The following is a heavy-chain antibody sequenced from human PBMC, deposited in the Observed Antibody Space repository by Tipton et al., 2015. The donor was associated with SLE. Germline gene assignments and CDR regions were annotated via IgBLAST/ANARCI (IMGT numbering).Heavy chain of an antibody. V-gene: IGHV3-48*01. CDR1: GFTFSSYS. D-gene: IGHD2-2*01. CDR2: ISSSSSTI. J-gene: IGHJ5*02. CDR3: ASARYCSSTSCYFLGWFDP. Sequence: SLRLSCAASGFTFSSYSMNWVRQAPGKGLEWVSYISSSSSTIYYADSVKGRFTISRDNAKNSLYLQMNSLRAEDTAVYYCASARYCSSTSCYFLGWFDPWGQGTLVTVSS.